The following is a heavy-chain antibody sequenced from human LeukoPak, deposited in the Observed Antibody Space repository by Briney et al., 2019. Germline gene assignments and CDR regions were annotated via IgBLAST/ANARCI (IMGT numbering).Heavy chain of an antibody. CDR3: ARGGSTIFGVVIPYMDV. Sequence: GRSLRLSCAASGFTFDDYAMHWVRQAPGKGLEWVSSISSSSSYIYYADSVKGRFTISRDNARNSLYLQMNSLRAEDTAVYYCARGGSTIFGVVIPYMDVWGKGTTVTVSS. V-gene: IGHV3-21*01. CDR2: ISSSSSYI. D-gene: IGHD3-3*01. CDR1: GFTFDDYA. J-gene: IGHJ6*03.